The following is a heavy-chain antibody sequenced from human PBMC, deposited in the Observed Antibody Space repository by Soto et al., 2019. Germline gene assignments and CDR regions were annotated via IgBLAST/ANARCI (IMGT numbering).Heavy chain of an antibody. D-gene: IGHD5-12*01. J-gene: IGHJ6*02. CDR3: TRGKKLGYPPFGLDF. CDR2: IGTAGDT. Sequence: PGGSLRLSCAASGFTFSSYDMHWVRQATGKGLEWVSAIGTAGDTYYPGSVKGRFTISRENAKNSLYLQMNSLRAEDTAVYYCTRGKKLGYPPFGLDFRGQGTTVTVSS. V-gene: IGHV3-13*01. CDR1: GFTFSSYD.